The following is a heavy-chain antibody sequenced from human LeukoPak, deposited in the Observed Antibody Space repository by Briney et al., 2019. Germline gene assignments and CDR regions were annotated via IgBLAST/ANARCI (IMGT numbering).Heavy chain of an antibody. D-gene: IGHD5-24*01. V-gene: IGHV3-48*04. CDR1: GFTFSSYW. J-gene: IGHJ4*02. CDR2: ISSSGSTI. CDR3: ARVRGRWLQLSY. Sequence: GGSLRLSCAVSGFTFSSYWMNWVRQAPGKGLEWVSYISSSGSTIYYADSVKGRFTISRDNAKNSRYLQMNSLRAEDTAVYYCARVRGRWLQLSYWGQGTLVTVSS.